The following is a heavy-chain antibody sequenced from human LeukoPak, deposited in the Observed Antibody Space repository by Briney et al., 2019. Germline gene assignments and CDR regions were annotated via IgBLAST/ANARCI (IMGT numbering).Heavy chain of an antibody. Sequence: QAGGSLRLSCAASGFTFSSYSMNWVRQAPGKGLEWVSAISGGGSTFYADSVKGRFTISRDNSKNTLYLQMNSLRAEDTALYYCAKGVYSGTYYSDYWGQGTLVTVSS. V-gene: IGHV3-23*01. CDR1: GFTFSSYS. J-gene: IGHJ4*02. D-gene: IGHD1-26*01. CDR3: AKGVYSGTYYSDY. CDR2: ISGGGST.